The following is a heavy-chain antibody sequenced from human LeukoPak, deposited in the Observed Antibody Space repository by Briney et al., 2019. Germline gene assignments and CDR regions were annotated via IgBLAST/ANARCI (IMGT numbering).Heavy chain of an antibody. CDR1: GFTFSTYA. CDR2: FSYDGSTQ. J-gene: IGHJ4*02. V-gene: IGHV3-30-3*02. D-gene: IGHD4-17*01. CDR3: AKMTTVTTAPFDY. Sequence: GGSLRLSCAASGFTFSTYAMHWVRQAPGKGLEWVALFSYDGSTQRYADSVKGRFTISRDNSKNSLYLQMNSLRAEDTAVYYCAKMTTVTTAPFDYWGQGTLVTVSS.